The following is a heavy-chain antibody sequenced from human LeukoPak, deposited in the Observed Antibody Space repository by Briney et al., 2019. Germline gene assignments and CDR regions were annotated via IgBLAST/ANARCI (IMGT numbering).Heavy chain of an antibody. CDR1: GFTFSSYS. CDR2: ISSSSSYI. V-gene: IGHV3-21*01. Sequence: GGSLRLSCAASGFTFSSYSMNWVRQASGKGLEWVSSISSSSSYIYYADSVKGRFTISRDNAKNSLYLQMNSLRAEDTAVYYCARANEAGYFDYWGQGTLVTVSS. J-gene: IGHJ4*02. D-gene: IGHD6-19*01. CDR3: ARANEAGYFDY.